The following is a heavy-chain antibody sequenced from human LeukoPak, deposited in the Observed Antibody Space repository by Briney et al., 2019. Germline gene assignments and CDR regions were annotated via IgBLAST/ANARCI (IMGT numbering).Heavy chain of an antibody. Sequence: ASEKVSCKASGGTFSSYAISWVRQAPGQGLEWMGGIIPIFGTANYAQKFQGRVTITADKSTSTAYTELSSLRSEDTAVYYCARSQQDNWFDPWGQGTLVTVSS. CDR2: IIPIFGTA. D-gene: IGHD6-13*01. J-gene: IGHJ5*02. CDR3: ARSQQDNWFDP. V-gene: IGHV1-69*06. CDR1: GGTFSSYA.